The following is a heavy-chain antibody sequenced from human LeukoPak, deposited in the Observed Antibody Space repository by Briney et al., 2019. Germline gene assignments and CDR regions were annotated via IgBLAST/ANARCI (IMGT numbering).Heavy chain of an antibody. CDR1: GGSISSSSYY. J-gene: IGHJ4*02. Sequence: PSETLSLTCTVSGGSISSSSYYWGWIRQPPGEGLEWIGSIYYSGSTYYNPSLKSRVTISVDTSKNQFSLKLSSVTAADTAVYYCARVVATTYYFDYWGQGTLVTVSS. V-gene: IGHV4-39*07. D-gene: IGHD5-24*01. CDR2: IYYSGST. CDR3: ARVVATTYYFDY.